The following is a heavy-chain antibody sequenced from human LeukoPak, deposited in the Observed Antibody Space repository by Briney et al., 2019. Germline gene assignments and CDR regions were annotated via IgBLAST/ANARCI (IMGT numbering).Heavy chain of an antibody. V-gene: IGHV3-30*18. CDR3: AKDQAAATFDY. J-gene: IGHJ4*02. D-gene: IGHD6-13*01. CDR2: ISYDGSNK. Sequence: PGRSPRLSCAASGFTFSSYGMHWVRQAPGKGLEWVAVISYDGSNKYYADSVKGRFTISRDNSKNTLYLQMNSLRAEDTAVYYCAKDQAAATFDYWGQGTLVTVSS. CDR1: GFTFSSYG.